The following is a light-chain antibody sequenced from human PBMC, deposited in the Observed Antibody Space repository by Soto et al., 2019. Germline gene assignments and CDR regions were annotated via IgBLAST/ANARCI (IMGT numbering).Light chain of an antibody. CDR2: GAS. CDR3: QQYGSSPPYT. J-gene: IGKJ2*01. V-gene: IGKV3-20*01. CDR1: QSVSSSY. Sequence: EIVLTQSPGTLSLSPGERATLSCRASQSVSSSYLAWYQQKPGQAPRLLIYGASSRATGIPDRFSGSGSGTYFTLSISRLEPEDFPVYYCQQYGSSPPYTFGHGTKLEIK.